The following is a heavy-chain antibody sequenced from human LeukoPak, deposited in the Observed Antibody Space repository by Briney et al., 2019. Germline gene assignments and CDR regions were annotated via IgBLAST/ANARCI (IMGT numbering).Heavy chain of an antibody. CDR2: IRYDGNNK. V-gene: IGHV3-30*02. J-gene: IGHJ3*02. CDR3: AKGYGDLVAFDI. D-gene: IGHD4-17*01. CDR1: GFSFSSYG. Sequence: GGSLRLSCAASGFSFSSYGMDWVRQAPGKGLEWVAFIRYDGNNKDYADSVKGRFTISRVNSKNTLYLQMNSLRVEDTAVYYCAKGYGDLVAFDIWGQGTMVTVSS.